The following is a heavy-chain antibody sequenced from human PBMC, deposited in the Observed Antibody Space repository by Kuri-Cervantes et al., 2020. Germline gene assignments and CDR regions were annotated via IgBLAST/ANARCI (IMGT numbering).Heavy chain of an antibody. D-gene: IGHD2-8*01. Sequence: ASVKVSCKASGYTFTSYDINWVRQATGQGLEWMGWMNPNSGNTGYAQKFQGRVIMTRDTSISTAYMELSRLRSDDTAVYYCARDHIVLGVDLWGRGTLVTVSS. CDR3: ARDHIVLGVDL. V-gene: IGHV1-8*01. CDR2: MNPNSGNT. J-gene: IGHJ2*01. CDR1: GYTFTSYD.